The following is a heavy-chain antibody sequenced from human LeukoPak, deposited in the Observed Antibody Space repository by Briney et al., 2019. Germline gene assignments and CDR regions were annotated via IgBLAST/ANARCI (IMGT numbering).Heavy chain of an antibody. CDR2: ISSSSSTI. Sequence: PGGSLRLSCAASGFTFSSYSMNWVRQAPGKGLEWVSYISSSSSTIYYADSVKGRFTISRDNAKNSLYLQMNSLRAEDTAVYYCAKEALTMVRGLTRFFDYWGQGTLVTVSS. V-gene: IGHV3-48*01. J-gene: IGHJ4*02. CDR1: GFTFSSYS. D-gene: IGHD3-10*01. CDR3: AKEALTMVRGLTRFFDY.